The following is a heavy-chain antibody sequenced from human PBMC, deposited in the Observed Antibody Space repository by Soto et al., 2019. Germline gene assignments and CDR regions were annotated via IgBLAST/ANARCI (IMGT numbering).Heavy chain of an antibody. CDR2: IYYSGST. Sequence: PSETLSLTCTVSGGSISSGGYYWSWIRQHPGKGLEWIGYIYYSGSTYYNPSLKSRVTISVDTSKNQFSLKLSSVTAADTAVYYCARVVEDVVVVAGFVDVWGQGTTVTVSS. J-gene: IGHJ6*02. D-gene: IGHD2-15*01. V-gene: IGHV4-31*03. CDR1: GGSISSGGYY. CDR3: ARVVEDVVVVAGFVDV.